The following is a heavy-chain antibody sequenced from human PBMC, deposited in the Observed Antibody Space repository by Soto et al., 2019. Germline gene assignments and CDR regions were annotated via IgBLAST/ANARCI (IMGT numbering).Heavy chain of an antibody. Sequence: GGSLRLSCAASGFTFSDYAMHWVRQAPGKGLEWVAIISFDGSNEHYADSVQGRFTISRDNSENTLYLQMHSLRADDTAVYYCARPAATVIFYSGMDVWGQGTTVTVS. CDR1: GFTFSDYA. V-gene: IGHV3-30-3*01. CDR3: ARPAATVIFYSGMDV. D-gene: IGHD4-17*01. CDR2: ISFDGSNE. J-gene: IGHJ6*02.